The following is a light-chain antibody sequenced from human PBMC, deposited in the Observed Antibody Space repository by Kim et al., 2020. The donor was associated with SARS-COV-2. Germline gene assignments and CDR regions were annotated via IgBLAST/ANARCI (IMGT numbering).Light chain of an antibody. CDR1: KLGEKY. V-gene: IGLV3-1*01. CDR2: QDN. J-gene: IGLJ2*01. Sequence: VSPGQTARITCSGDKLGEKYTSWYQHKSGQSPVVAIYQDNKRPSGMTERFSGSSSGNTATLTISGTQPMDEADYYCQTWDSTTVIFGGGTQLTVL. CDR3: QTWDSTTVI.